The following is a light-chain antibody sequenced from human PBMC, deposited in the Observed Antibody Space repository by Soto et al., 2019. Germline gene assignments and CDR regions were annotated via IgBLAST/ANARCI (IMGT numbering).Light chain of an antibody. CDR1: QSVSSN. Sequence: EIVMTQSPATLSVSPGERATLSCRASQSVSSNLAWYQQKPGQAPRLLMYGASTRATGIPVRFSGSGSGTEFTLIISSLQSEDFAVYYCQQYNNWPRTCGQGTKVEIK. CDR3: QQYNNWPRT. J-gene: IGKJ1*01. V-gene: IGKV3-15*01. CDR2: GAS.